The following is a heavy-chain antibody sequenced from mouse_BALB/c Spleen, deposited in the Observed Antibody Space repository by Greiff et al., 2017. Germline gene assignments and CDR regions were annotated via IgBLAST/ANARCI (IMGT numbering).Heavy chain of an antibody. CDR2: IDTSDSYT. CDR1: GYTFTDYW. Sequence: VKLMESGAELVMPGASVKMSCKASGYTFTDYWMHWVKQRPGQGLEWIGAIDTSDSYTSYNQKFKGKATLTVDESSSTAYMQLSSLTSEDSAVYYCALRWLLGAMDYWGQGTSVTVSS. CDR3: ALRWLLGAMDY. V-gene: IGHV1-69*01. J-gene: IGHJ4*01. D-gene: IGHD2-3*01.